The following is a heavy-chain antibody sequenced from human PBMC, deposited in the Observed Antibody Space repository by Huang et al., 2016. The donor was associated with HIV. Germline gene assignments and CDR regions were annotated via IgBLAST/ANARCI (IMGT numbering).Heavy chain of an antibody. CDR3: AKGSERSLTVPKYQYYFDY. CDR2: ISGNCSST. D-gene: IGHD3-3*01. V-gene: IGHV3-23*01. J-gene: IGHJ4*02. CDR1: IFTFSTSA. Sequence: EVQLLESGGGLVQPGGSLRLSCAAAIFTFSTSAMSWVRQDPGKGMDSVTGISGNCSSTYYADSVKGRFTNSRDNSRNTLYLQMKSLRVEDTAMYYCAKGSERSLTVPKYQYYFDYWGQGTLVTVSS.